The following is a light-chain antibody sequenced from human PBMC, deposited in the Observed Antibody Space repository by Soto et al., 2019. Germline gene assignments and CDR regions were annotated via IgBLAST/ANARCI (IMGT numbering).Light chain of an antibody. J-gene: IGLJ2*01. CDR2: DVS. CDR1: SSDVGGYNY. CDR3: CSYAGSYTLV. Sequence: QSALTQPRSVSGSPGQSVTISCTGTSSDVGGYNYVSWYQQHPGQAPKLMIYDVSKRPSGVPDRFSGSKSGNTASLTISGLQAEDEGDYYCCSYAGSYTLVFGGGTKLTVL. V-gene: IGLV2-11*01.